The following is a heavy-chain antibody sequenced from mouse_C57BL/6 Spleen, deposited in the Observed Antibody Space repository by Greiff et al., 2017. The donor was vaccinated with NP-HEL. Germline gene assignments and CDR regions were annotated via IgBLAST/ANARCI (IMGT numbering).Heavy chain of an antibody. J-gene: IGHJ4*01. V-gene: IGHV5-17*01. Sequence: EVQRVESGGGLVKPGGSLKLSCAASGFTFSDYGMHWVRQAPEKGLEWVAYISSGSSTIYYADTVKGRFTISRDNAKNTLFLQMTSLRSEDTAMYYCARTGLRRPHYYAMDYWGQGTSVTVSS. D-gene: IGHD2-2*01. CDR3: ARTGLRRPHYYAMDY. CDR2: ISSGSSTI. CDR1: GFTFSDYG.